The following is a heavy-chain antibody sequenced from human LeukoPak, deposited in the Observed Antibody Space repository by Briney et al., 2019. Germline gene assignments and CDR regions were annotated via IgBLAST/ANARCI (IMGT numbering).Heavy chain of an antibody. CDR3: ARRRDGYKDAFDI. J-gene: IGHJ3*02. V-gene: IGHV3-21*01. CDR2: ISSSSSYI. D-gene: IGHD5-24*01. CDR1: GFTFSSYS. Sequence: GGSLRLSCAASGFTFSSYSMNWVRQAPGQGLEWVSSISSSSSYIYYADSVKGRFTISRDNAKNSLYLQMNSLRAEDTAVYYCARRRDGYKDAFDIWGQGTMVTVSS.